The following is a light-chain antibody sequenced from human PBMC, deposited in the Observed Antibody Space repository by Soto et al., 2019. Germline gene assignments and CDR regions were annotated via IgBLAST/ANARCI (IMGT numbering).Light chain of an antibody. Sequence: QSVLAQPASVSWSPGQSITISCTGTSRDIWGYNLVSWYQQHPGRAPKLMIYEGNKRPSRVSNRFSASKSGNTAALTISGLQDEDEADYYCCSYAGFSSVVFGSGTKVTVL. CDR2: EGN. CDR3: CSYAGFSSVV. J-gene: IGLJ1*01. V-gene: IGLV2-23*03. CDR1: SRDIWGYNL.